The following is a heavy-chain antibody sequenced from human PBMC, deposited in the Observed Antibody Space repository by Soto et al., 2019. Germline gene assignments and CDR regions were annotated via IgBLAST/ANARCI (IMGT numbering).Heavy chain of an antibody. J-gene: IGHJ5*02. D-gene: IGHD3-10*01. V-gene: IGHV3-73*01. CDR3: ARLGPYASGTYSFRHNRFDP. CDR2: IGSRGESYAT. CDR1: GFTFGASA. Sequence: GGSLRLSCAASGFTFGASALQWVRQASGKGLEWLGRIGSRGESYATTYDVSVKGRFTISRDDSKKTAYLQMNSLESEDTAVYYCARLGPYASGTYSFRHNRFDPWGQGTQVTVSS.